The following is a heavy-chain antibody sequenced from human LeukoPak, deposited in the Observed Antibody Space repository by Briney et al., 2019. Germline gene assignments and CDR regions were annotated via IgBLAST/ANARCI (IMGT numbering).Heavy chain of an antibody. V-gene: IGHV3-30*18. CDR1: GFSFSKYG. CDR2: ISYDGSNK. J-gene: IGHJ3*02. D-gene: IGHD2-15*01. CDR3: AKDSPSDCSGGSCYSAFDI. Sequence: PGGSLRLSCAASGFSFSKYGMHWVRQAPGKGLEWVAVISYDGSNKYYADSVKGRFTISRDNSKNTLYLQMNSLRAEDTAVYYCAKDSPSDCSGGSCYSAFDIWGQGTMVTVSS.